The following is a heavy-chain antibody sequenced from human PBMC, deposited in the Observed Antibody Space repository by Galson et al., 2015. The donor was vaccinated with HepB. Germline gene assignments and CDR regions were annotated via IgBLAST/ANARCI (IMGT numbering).Heavy chain of an antibody. D-gene: IGHD2-15*01. V-gene: IGHV1-18*01. CDR3: ARGALVVAVGATQNNWFDP. CDR2: ISPHNRYT. Sequence: SVKVSCKASGYTFSSYSITWVRQAPGQGLEWVGWISPHNRYTNYAQNFQGRVTMTPDTSTTTAYMELRSLRSDDTAVYYCARGALVVAVGATQNNWFDPWGRGTLVTVSS. CDR1: GYTFSSYS. J-gene: IGHJ5*02.